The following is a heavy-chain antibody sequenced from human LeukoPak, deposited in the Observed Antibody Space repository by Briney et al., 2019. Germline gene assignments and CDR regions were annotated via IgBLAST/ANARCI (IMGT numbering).Heavy chain of an antibody. D-gene: IGHD6-19*01. CDR1: GFTFSSYA. CDR3: ARDGLGYSSGWYYFDY. CDR2: ISYDGSNK. Sequence: GGSLGLSCAASGFTFSSYAMHWVRQAPGKGLEWVAVISYDGSNKYYADSVKGRFTISRDNSKNTLYLQMNSLRAEDTAVYYCARDGLGYSSGWYYFDYWGQGTLVTVSS. J-gene: IGHJ4*02. V-gene: IGHV3-30*04.